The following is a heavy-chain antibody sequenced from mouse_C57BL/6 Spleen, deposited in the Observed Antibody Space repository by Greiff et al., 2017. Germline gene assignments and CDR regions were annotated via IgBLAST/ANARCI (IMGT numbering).Heavy chain of an antibody. CDR3: ARSYDGYYPSWFAY. D-gene: IGHD2-3*01. CDR2: IYPGGGYT. V-gene: IGHV1-63*01. J-gene: IGHJ3*01. CDR1: GYTFTNYW. Sequence: VQGVESGAELVRPGTSVKMSCKASGYTFTNYWIGWAKQRPGHGLEWIGDIYPGGGYTNYNEKFKGKATLTADKSSSTAYMQFSSLTSEDSAIYYCARSYDGYYPSWFAYWGQGTLVTVSA.